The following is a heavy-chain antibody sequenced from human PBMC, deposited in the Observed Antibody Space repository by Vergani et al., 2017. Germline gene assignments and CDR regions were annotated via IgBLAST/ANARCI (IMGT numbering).Heavy chain of an antibody. Sequence: EVQLLQSGGGVIQPGGSVRLSCAASGFTFSACPMTWVRKAPGKGRGWVSIIYSDGSTYYADSVKGRFTISRDNYKNTLYLQMNSLRAEDTAVYYCARDSGVVPAAIGAFDVWGQGTMVTVSS. J-gene: IGHJ3*01. CDR2: IYSDGST. D-gene: IGHD2-2*01. CDR3: ARDSGVVPAAIGAFDV. CDR1: GFTFSACP. V-gene: IGHV3-53*01.